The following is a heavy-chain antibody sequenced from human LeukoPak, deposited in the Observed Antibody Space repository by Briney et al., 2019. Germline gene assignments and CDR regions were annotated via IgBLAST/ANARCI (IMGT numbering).Heavy chain of an antibody. D-gene: IGHD2-2*02. J-gene: IGHJ4*02. CDR1: GGTFSSYA. CDR2: IIPIFGTA. Sequence: ASVKVSCKASGGTFSSYAISWVRQAPGQGLEWMGRIIPIFGTANYAQKFQGRVTITRNTSISTAYMELSSLRSEDTAVYYCARGGPGYCSSTSCYTREFDYWGQGTLVTVSS. CDR3: ARGGPGYCSSTSCYTREFDY. V-gene: IGHV1-69*05.